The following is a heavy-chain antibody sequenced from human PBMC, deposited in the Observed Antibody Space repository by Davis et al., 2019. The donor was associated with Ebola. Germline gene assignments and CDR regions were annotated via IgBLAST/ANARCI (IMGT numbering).Heavy chain of an antibody. CDR2: IYDQST. CDR3: ATTQWLREFDN. CDR1: GFTASSNH. J-gene: IGHJ4*02. Sequence: GESLKISCTASGFTASSNHMSWVRQAPGKGLEWVSVIYDQSTAYADAVRGRFIISRDKSNNTLYLKMSSLRVDDTAVYYCATTQWLREFDNWGQGTLVTVSS. V-gene: IGHV3-53*05. D-gene: IGHD6-19*01.